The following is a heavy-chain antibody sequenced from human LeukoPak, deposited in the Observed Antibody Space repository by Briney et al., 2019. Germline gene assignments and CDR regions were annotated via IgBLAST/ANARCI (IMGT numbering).Heavy chain of an antibody. D-gene: IGHD3-3*01. Sequence: SVKVSCKASGGTFSSYAISWVRQAPGQGLEWMGRIIPILGIANYAQKFQGRVTITADKSTSTAYMELSSLRSEDTAVYYCARDHYDFWSGPSYYYGMDVWGQGTTVTVSS. J-gene: IGHJ6*02. CDR2: IIPILGIA. CDR1: GGTFSSYA. CDR3: ARDHYDFWSGPSYYYGMDV. V-gene: IGHV1-69*04.